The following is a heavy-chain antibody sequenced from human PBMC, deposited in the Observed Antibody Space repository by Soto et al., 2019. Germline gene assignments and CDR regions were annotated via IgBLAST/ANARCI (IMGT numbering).Heavy chain of an antibody. V-gene: IGHV4-59*01. CDR1: GGSISSYY. Sequence: QVQLQESGTGLVKPSETLSLTCTVSGGSISSYYWSWIRQPPGQGLEWIGYIYYSGSTNYNPSLKSRVTISVDTSKNHFSLRLSSVTAADTAVYYCARVYGDYTEPIDAFDIWGQGTMVTVSS. D-gene: IGHD4-17*01. J-gene: IGHJ3*02. CDR2: IYYSGST. CDR3: ARVYGDYTEPIDAFDI.